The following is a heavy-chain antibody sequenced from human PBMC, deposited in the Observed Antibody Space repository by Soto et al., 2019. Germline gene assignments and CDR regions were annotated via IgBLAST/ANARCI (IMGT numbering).Heavy chain of an antibody. CDR2: IYYSGST. D-gene: IGHD5-18*01. CDR3: ARHVDTAMARVDY. CDR1: GGSISSSSYY. J-gene: IGHJ4*02. V-gene: IGHV4-39*01. Sequence: QLQLQESGPGLVKPSETLSLTCPVSGGSISSSSYYWGWIRQPPGKGLEWIGSIYYSGSTYYNPSLKSRVTISVDTSKNQFSLQLSSVTAAYTAVYYCARHVDTAMARVDYWGQGALVTVSS.